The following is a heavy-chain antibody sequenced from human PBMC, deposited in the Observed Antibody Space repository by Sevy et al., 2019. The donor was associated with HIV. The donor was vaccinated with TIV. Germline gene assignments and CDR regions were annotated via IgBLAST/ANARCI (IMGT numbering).Heavy chain of an antibody. J-gene: IGHJ6*02. CDR3: ARDLEGNYYYGMDV. CDR1: GYTFTGYY. Sequence: ASVKVSCKASGYTFTGYYMHWVRQAPGQGLEWMGRINPNSGGTNYAQKFQGRVTMTRDTSISTAYMELSRLRSDDTAVYYCARDLEGNYYYGMDVWGQRTTVTVSS. CDR2: INPNSGGT. D-gene: IGHD1-1*01. V-gene: IGHV1-2*06.